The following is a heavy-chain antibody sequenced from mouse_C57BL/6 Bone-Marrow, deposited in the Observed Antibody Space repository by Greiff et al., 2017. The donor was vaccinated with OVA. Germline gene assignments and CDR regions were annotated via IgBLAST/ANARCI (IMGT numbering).Heavy chain of an antibody. D-gene: IGHD2-1*01. CDR1: GYTFTSYW. CDR2: IHPNSGST. J-gene: IGHJ3*01. CDR3: ASPIYYGNYGAMDY. Sequence: QVQLQQPGAELVKPGASVKLSCKASGYTFTSYWMHWVKQRPGQGLEWIGMIHPNSGSTNYNEKFKSKATLTVDKSSSTAYMQLSSLTSEDSAVYYCASPIYYGNYGAMDYWGQGTLVTVSA. V-gene: IGHV1-64*01.